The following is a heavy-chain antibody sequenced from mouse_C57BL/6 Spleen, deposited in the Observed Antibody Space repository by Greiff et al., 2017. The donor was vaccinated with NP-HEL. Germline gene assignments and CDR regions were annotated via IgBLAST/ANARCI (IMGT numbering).Heavy chain of an antibody. CDR2: ISYDGSN. CDR3: ARGLNYYGSSYGYFDY. Sequence: EVQLVESGPGLVKPSQSLSLTCSVTGYSITSGYYWNWIRQFPGNKLEWMGYISYDGSNNYNPSLKNRISITRDTSKNQFFLKLNSVTTEDTATYYCARGLNYYGSSYGYFDYWGQGTTLTVSS. V-gene: IGHV3-6*01. J-gene: IGHJ2*01. CDR1: GYSITSGYY. D-gene: IGHD1-1*01.